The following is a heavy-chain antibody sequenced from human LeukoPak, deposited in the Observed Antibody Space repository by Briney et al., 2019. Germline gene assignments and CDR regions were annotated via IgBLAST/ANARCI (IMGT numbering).Heavy chain of an antibody. D-gene: IGHD3-22*01. CDR2: IYYSGST. V-gene: IGHV4-31*03. J-gene: IGHJ4*02. Sequence: SETLSLTCTVSGGSIRSGGYYWSWIRQHPGKGLEWIGYIYYSGSTYYNPSLKSRVTISVDTSKNQFSLKLSSVTAADTAVYYCARTNYYDSSGYIYWGQGTLVAVSS. CDR3: ARTNYYDSSGYIY. CDR1: GGSIRSGGYY.